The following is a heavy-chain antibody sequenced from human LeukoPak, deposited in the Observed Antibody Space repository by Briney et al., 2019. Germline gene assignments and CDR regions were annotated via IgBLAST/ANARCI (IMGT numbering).Heavy chain of an antibody. J-gene: IGHJ4*02. Sequence: GGSLRLSCAASGFIFSSYAMSWFRQAPGKGLVWVSRVTHDGSDTSYADSVKGRFTISRDNAKNTLYLEMNSLRAEDTAVYYCARDTTPFGYSYDSWGQGTLVTVSS. CDR3: ARDTTPFGYSYDS. CDR1: GFIFSSYA. D-gene: IGHD1-26*01. CDR2: VTHDGSDT. V-gene: IGHV3-74*01.